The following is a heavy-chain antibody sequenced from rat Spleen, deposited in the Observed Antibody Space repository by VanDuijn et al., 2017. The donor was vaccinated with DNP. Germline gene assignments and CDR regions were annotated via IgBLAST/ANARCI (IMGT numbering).Heavy chain of an antibody. V-gene: IGHV5S23*01. J-gene: IGHJ2*01. CDR1: GFTFSNYD. CDR2: ITPSGDDT. D-gene: IGHD1-11*01. Sequence: EVQLVESGGDLVQPGRSLKLSCAASGFTFSNYDMAWVRQAPTKGLEWVASITPSGDDTYYRDSVKGRFTVSRDNAKSTLYLQMNSLRSEDMATYYCARHGRRVFDYWGQGVMVTVSS. CDR3: ARHGRRVFDY.